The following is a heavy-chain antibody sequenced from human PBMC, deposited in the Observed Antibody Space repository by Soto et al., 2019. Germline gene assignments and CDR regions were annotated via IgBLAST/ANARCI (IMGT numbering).Heavy chain of an antibody. CDR3: ARGGLTVVALCYFDY. Sequence: QVQLQQWGAGLLKPSETLSLTCAVYGGSFSGYYWSWIRQPPGKGLEWIGEINHSGSTNYNPSVKGRVTISVDTSKNQFSLELRSVSAGDTGVYYCARGGLTVVALCYFDYWGQGTLVTVSS. V-gene: IGHV4-34*01. D-gene: IGHD2-15*01. J-gene: IGHJ4*02. CDR2: INHSGST. CDR1: GGSFSGYY.